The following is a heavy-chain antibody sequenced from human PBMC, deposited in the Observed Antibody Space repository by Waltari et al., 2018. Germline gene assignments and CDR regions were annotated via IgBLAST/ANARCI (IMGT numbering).Heavy chain of an antibody. V-gene: IGHV3-15*01. CDR1: GFTFSKAW. CDR3: TPDLTDGFHSYYFDY. Sequence: EVQLVESGGGLVKPGGSLRLSCEASGFTFSKAWMSWVRQAPGEGLEWGGRIKSRTDRGTTDYAAPVKGRFTISSDDSKNTLYLQMNSLKTEDTAVYCCTPDLTDGFHSYYFDYLGQGTLVTVSS. D-gene: IGHD3-10*01. CDR2: IKSRTDRGTT. J-gene: IGHJ4*02.